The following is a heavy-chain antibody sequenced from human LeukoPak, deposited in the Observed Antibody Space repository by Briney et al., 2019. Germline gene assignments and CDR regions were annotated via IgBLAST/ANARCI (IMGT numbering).Heavy chain of an antibody. V-gene: IGHV3-23*01. CDR1: GFTFSSYE. J-gene: IGHJ4*02. Sequence: PGGSLRLSCAASGFTFSSYEMNWVRQAPGKGLEWVSAISGSGGSTYYADSVKGRFTISRDNSKNTPYLQMNSLRAEDTAVYYCVKSPGLAVAGLDYWGQGTLVAVSS. D-gene: IGHD6-19*01. CDR2: ISGSGGST. CDR3: VKSPGLAVAGLDY.